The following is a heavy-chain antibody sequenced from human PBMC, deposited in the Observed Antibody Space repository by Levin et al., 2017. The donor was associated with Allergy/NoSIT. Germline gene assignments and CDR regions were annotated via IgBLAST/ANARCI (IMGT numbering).Heavy chain of an antibody. V-gene: IGHV3-13*01. CDR3: ARGTPFEGMDL. Sequence: GGSLRLSCAASGFAFSYYDMHWVRQITGKRLEWVSAIGTAGDTYYPGSVKGRFTISRENAKDSLYLQINSLRAGDTAVYYCARGTPFEGMDLWGQGTTVTVSS. D-gene: IGHD3-9*01. J-gene: IGHJ6*02. CDR1: GFAFSYYD. CDR2: IGTAGDT.